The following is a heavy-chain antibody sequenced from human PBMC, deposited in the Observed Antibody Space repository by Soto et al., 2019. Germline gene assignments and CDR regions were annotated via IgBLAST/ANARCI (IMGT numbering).Heavy chain of an antibody. Sequence: EVQLVESGGGLVQPGGSLRLSCAASGFTFSSYSMNWVRQAPGKGLEWVSYISSSSSTIYYADSVKGRFTISRDNAKNSLYLRMNSLRDEDTAVYYCASGDYEGYFDLWGRGTLVTVSS. CDR3: ASGDYEGYFDL. J-gene: IGHJ2*01. CDR1: GFTFSSYS. CDR2: ISSSSSTI. V-gene: IGHV3-48*02. D-gene: IGHD4-17*01.